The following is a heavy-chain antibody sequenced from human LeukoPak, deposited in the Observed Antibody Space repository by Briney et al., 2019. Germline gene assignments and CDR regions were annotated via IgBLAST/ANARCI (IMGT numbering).Heavy chain of an antibody. Sequence: GGSLRLSCAASGFTLSSNYMSWVRQAPGKGLEWVSVIYSGGSTYYADSVKGRFTISRDNSENTLYLQMNSLRAEDTAVYYCARAPLHYYGMDVWGQGTTVTVSS. J-gene: IGHJ6*02. V-gene: IGHV3-53*01. CDR3: ARAPLHYYGMDV. CDR2: IYSGGST. CDR1: GFTLSSNY.